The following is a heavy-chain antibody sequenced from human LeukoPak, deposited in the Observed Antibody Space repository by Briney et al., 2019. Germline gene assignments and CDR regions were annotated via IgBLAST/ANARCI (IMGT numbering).Heavy chain of an antibody. V-gene: IGHV1-69*13. D-gene: IGHD3-10*01. Sequence: SVKVSCKASGGTFRNYVISWVRQAPGQGLEWMGGIIPIFGAANYGQSSQGRVTITADESTNTAYMELSSLRSDDTAVYYCAREKTYYYGSGSYLRLYYFDYWGQGTLVTVSS. CDR1: GGTFRNYV. J-gene: IGHJ4*02. CDR3: AREKTYYYGSGSYLRLYYFDY. CDR2: IIPIFGAA.